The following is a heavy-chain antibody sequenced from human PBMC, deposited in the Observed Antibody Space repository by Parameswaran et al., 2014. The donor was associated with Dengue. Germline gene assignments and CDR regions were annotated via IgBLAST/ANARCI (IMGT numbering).Heavy chain of an antibody. J-gene: IGHJ3*02. CDR2: ITSSSSTI. CDR3: ARGVPTWGDLDI. D-gene: IGHD2-21*01. Sequence: ESLKISCAASGFTFSSYSMNWVRRAPGKGLEWVSYITSSSSTINYADSVKGRLTISRDNAKNSLFLQMNSLRDEDTAVYYCARGVPTWGDLDIWGQGTMVTVSS. V-gene: IGHV3-48*02. CDR1: GFTFSSYS.